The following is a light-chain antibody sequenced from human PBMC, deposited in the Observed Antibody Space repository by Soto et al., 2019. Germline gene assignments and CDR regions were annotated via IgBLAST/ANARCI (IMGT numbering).Light chain of an antibody. V-gene: IGKV1-39*01. J-gene: IGKJ2*01. CDR1: QRIDNY. CDR2: AVT. Sequence: DIQMTQSPSSLSASVGDRVTITCRASQRIDNYLNWYQQKPGKAPNLVIYAVTTLQGGVPSRFSSGASGTDFTLTISSLEPEDFATYYCQQTYDTPSTFGQGTKLEI. CDR3: QQTYDTPST.